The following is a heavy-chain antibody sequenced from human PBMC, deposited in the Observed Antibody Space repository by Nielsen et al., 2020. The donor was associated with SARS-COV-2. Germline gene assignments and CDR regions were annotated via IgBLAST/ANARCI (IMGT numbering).Heavy chain of an antibody. Sequence: SVKVSCKASGGTFSSYAISWVRQAPGQGLEWMGGIIPIFGTANYAQKFQGRVTITADESTSTAYMELSSLRSEDTAVYYCARDQVATKTGDNYYYYGMDVWGQGTTVTVSS. CDR1: GGTFSSYA. V-gene: IGHV1-69*13. J-gene: IGHJ6*02. CDR3: ARDQVATKTGDNYYYYGMDV. D-gene: IGHD5-12*01. CDR2: IIPIFGTA.